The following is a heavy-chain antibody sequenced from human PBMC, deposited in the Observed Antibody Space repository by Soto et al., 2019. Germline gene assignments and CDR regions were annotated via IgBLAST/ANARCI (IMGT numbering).Heavy chain of an antibody. Sequence: VASVKVSCKASGYTFISYYMHWVRQAPGQGLEWMGIINPSGGSTSYAQKFQGRVTMTRDTSTSTAYMELSSLRSEDTAVYYCARYIEYSSSPNYYYYGMDVWGQGTTVTVSS. CDR1: GYTFISYY. D-gene: IGHD6-6*01. CDR2: INPSGGST. V-gene: IGHV1-46*01. J-gene: IGHJ6*02. CDR3: ARYIEYSSSPNYYYYGMDV.